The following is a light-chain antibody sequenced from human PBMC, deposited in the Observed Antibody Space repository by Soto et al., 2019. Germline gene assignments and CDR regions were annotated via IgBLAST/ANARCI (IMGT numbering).Light chain of an antibody. J-gene: IGKJ4*01. CDR3: QQFRSYPLT. V-gene: IGKV3-20*01. Sequence: IVLAQSPGTLCHPPGEGETVSWSASQRVSNSYLAWHQQKPGQARRLLIYDASSRATGIPDRFRGGESGTDFTLTLSRLEPEDCAVYFCQQFRSYPLTFGGGTKVDIK. CDR2: DAS. CDR1: QRVSNSY.